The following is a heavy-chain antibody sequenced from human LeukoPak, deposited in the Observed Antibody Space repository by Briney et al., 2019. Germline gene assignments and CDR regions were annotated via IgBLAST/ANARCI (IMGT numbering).Heavy chain of an antibody. CDR3: ARAGIWAFDY. CDR1: GGSFSGYY. D-gene: IGHD6-19*01. Sequence: SETLSLTCAVYGGSFSGYYWSWIRQPPGKGLEWIGEINHSGSTNYNPSLKNRVTISVDTSKNQFSLKLSSVTAADTAVYYCARAGIWAFDYWGQGTLVTVSS. V-gene: IGHV4-34*01. J-gene: IGHJ4*02. CDR2: INHSGST.